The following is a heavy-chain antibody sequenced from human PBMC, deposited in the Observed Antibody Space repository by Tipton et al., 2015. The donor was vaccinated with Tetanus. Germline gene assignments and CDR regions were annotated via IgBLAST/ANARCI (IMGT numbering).Heavy chain of an antibody. CDR2: ISHSGSA. Sequence: TLSLTCTVSGGSINDYYWGWIRQPPGMGLEWIGHISHSGSASYNPSLKSRVTISLDTSKNQFSLTLRSVTAADTAVYYCARGYNGYDILTAYPHYFDSWGQGTLVTVSS. J-gene: IGHJ4*02. D-gene: IGHD3-9*01. V-gene: IGHV4-59*01. CDR1: GGSINDYY. CDR3: ARGYNGYDILTAYPHYFDS.